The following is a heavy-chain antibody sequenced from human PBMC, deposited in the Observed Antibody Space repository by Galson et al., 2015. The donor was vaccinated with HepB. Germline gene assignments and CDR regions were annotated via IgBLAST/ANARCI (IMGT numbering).Heavy chain of an antibody. Sequence: PALVKPTPTLTLTCTFSRFSLSTRGVGVGWIRQPPGKPLDWLALIFWDDEERYSPSLKSRLTITKDTSKNQVVLTTTNMDPVDTATYYCAHSYCSGGSCYHFDYWGQGTLVTVSS. CDR2: IFWDDEE. CDR1: RFSLSTRGVG. D-gene: IGHD2-15*01. CDR3: AHSYCSGGSCYHFDY. J-gene: IGHJ4*02. V-gene: IGHV2-5*02.